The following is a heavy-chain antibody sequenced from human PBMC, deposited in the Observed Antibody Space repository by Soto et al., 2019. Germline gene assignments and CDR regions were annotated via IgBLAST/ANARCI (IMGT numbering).Heavy chain of an antibody. CDR2: INHSGST. Sequence: SETLSLTCAVYGGSFSGYYWSWIRQPPGKGLEWIGEINHSGSTNYNPSLKSRVTISVDTSKNQFSLKLSSVTAADTAVYYCARGSVYSSPLRLPNFDDWGQGTLVTVSS. J-gene: IGHJ4*02. D-gene: IGHD6-13*01. V-gene: IGHV4-34*01. CDR1: GGSFSGYY. CDR3: ARGSVYSSPLRLPNFDD.